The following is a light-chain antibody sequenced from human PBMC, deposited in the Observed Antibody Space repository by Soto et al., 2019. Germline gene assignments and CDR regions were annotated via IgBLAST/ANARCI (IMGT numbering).Light chain of an antibody. V-gene: IGKV4-1*01. CDR3: PKYFSTPT. J-gene: IGKJ5*01. Sequence: IVMTQSPHFLTFSLGSSPTSKCKSRQNILYSPNNKNYLAWYQQKPGQRPKLLIYWESTRESGVTDRLSGSGSGTDFTLTISSLQAEDVAVYYCPKYFSTPTVGPVTRLEIK. CDR1: QNILYSPNNKNY. CDR2: WES.